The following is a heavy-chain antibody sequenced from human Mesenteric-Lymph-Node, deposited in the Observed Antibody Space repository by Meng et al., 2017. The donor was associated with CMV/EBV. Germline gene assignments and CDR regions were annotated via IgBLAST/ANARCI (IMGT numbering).Heavy chain of an antibody. CDR2: INQDGSEK. V-gene: IGHV3-7*01. Sequence: GESLKISCAASGFILSSYWMTWVRQAPGKGLEWVANINQDGSEKYYVDSVKGRFTISRDNAKKLLYPQMNSLRAEDTAVYYCAREGSVYGMDVWGQGTTVTVSS. D-gene: IGHD5/OR15-5a*01. CDR1: GFILSSYW. CDR3: AREGSVYGMDV. J-gene: IGHJ6*02.